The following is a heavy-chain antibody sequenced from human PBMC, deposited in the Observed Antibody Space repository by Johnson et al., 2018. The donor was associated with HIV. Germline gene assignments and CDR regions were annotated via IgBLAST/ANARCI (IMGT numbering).Heavy chain of an antibody. V-gene: IGHV3-11*04. CDR1: GFTFSDYY. J-gene: IGHJ3*02. Sequence: VQLVESGGGLVKAGGSLRLSCAASGFTFSDYYMNWMRQAPGKGLEWLSYISSSGTAKYYADSVKGRFTISRDNAKNSLYLQMNSLRAEDTAVYYCARDRLRWQFDHAFDIWGQGTMVTVSS. D-gene: IGHD4-23*01. CDR2: ISSSGTAK. CDR3: ARDRLRWQFDHAFDI.